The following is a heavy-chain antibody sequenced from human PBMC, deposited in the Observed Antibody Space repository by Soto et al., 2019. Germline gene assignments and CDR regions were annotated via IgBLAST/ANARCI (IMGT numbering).Heavy chain of an antibody. Sequence: SETLSLTCTVSGGSISSDSYSWGWIRQPPGKGLEWIGSIYYSGSTYYNPSLKSRVTISVDASKNQFSLKLSSVTAAYTAVYYCASCLEWLPYFDYWGQGTLVTVSS. V-gene: IGHV4-39*01. CDR3: ASCLEWLPYFDY. D-gene: IGHD3-3*01. CDR2: IYYSGST. CDR1: GGSISSDSYS. J-gene: IGHJ4*02.